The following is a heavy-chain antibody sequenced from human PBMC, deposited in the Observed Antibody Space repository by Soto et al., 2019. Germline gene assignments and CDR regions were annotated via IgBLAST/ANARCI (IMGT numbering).Heavy chain of an antibody. D-gene: IGHD2-2*01. CDR2: ISAYNGNT. CDR3: ARYCSSTSCSLSLYYYYYGIDV. J-gene: IGHJ6*02. V-gene: IGHV1-18*01. CDR1: GYAFTSYG. Sequence: ASVKVSCKASGYAFTSYGISWVRQAPGQGLEWMGWISAYNGNTNYAQKLQGRVTMTTDTSTSTAYMELRSLRSDDTAVYYCARYCSSTSCSLSLYYYYYGIDVWGQGTTVTVSS.